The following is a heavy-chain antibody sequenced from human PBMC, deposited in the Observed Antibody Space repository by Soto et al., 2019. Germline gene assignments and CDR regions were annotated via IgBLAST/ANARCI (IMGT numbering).Heavy chain of an antibody. J-gene: IGHJ4*02. CDR3: ARGGYYDSSGYYPEKYYFDY. CDR1: GYSFTSYW. CDR2: IYPGDSDT. V-gene: IGHV5-51*01. D-gene: IGHD3-22*01. Sequence: GESLKISCKGSGYSFTSYWIGWVRQMPGKGLEWMGIIYPGDSDTRYSPSFQGQVTISADKSISTAYLQWSSLKASDTAMYYCARGGYYDSSGYYPEKYYFDYWGQGTLVTVS.